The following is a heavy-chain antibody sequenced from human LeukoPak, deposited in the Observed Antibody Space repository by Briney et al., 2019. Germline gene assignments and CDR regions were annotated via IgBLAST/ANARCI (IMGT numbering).Heavy chain of an antibody. CDR1: GFIFSNYV. CDR2: ISYDGTNK. V-gene: IGHV3-30-3*01. J-gene: IGHJ6*03. Sequence: GEPLRLSCEASGFIFSNYVIHGVRQAPEKGLEWLAVISYDGTNKYYPDFVKGRFTFSRDSSKTTVHLQMDSMGGGDTAGYYCARSPTYYYMDVWGKGATVTVSS. CDR3: ARSPTYYYMDV.